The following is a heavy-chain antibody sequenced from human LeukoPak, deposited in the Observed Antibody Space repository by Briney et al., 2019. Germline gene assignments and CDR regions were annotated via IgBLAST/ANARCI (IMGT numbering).Heavy chain of an antibody. CDR2: ISATTIYI. CDR1: GITFSSFS. D-gene: IGHD3-10*01. CDR3: ARGMYGSGSYNLFDY. Sequence: GGSLRLSCAASGITFSSFSMGWARQAPGKGLEWVSSISATTIYIYYADSVKGRFTISRDNAKNSLYLQMNSLRAEDTAVYYCARGMYGSGSYNLFDYWGQGTLVTVSS. J-gene: IGHJ4*02. V-gene: IGHV3-21*01.